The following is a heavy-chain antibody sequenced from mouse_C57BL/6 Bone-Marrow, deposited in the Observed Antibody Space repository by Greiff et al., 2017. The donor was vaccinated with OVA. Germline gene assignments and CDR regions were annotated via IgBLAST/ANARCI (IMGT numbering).Heavy chain of an antibody. CDR1: GYTFTSYW. J-gene: IGHJ3*01. CDR3: ARLMVTTGFAY. V-gene: IGHV1-74*01. CDR2: IHPSDSDT. D-gene: IGHD2-2*01. Sequence: QVQLQQPGAELVKPGASVKVSCKASGYTFTSYWMHWVKQRPGQGLEWIGRIHPSDSDTNYNQKFKGKATLTVDKSSSTAYMQLSSLTSEDSAVYYCARLMVTTGFAYWGQGTLVTVSA.